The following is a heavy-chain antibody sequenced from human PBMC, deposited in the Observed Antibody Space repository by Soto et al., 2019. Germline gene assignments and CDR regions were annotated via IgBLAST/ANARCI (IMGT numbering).Heavy chain of an antibody. CDR1: GFPFSSYW. J-gene: IGHJ2*01. V-gene: IGHV3-7*01. Sequence: EVQLVESGGGLVQPGGSLRLSCAASGFPFSSYWMSWVRQAPGKGLQFVANIKQDGRDRDHVTSVKGRFSISRDNAKNSLYLQMNSLRPEDTAVYYCARHHPGPGPPVWYFDLWGRGTLVTVS. CDR3: ARHHPGPGPPVWYFDL. CDR2: IKQDGRDR.